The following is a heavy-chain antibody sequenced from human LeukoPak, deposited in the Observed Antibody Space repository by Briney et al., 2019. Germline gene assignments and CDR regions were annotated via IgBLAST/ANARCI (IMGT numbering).Heavy chain of an antibody. CDR1: GYSISSGYY. J-gene: IGHJ4*02. D-gene: IGHD6-13*01. CDR2: IYHSGST. Sequence: SETLSLTCAVSGYSISSGYYWGWIRQPPGKGLEWIGSIYHSGSTYYNPSLKSRVTISVDTSKKQFSLKLSSVTAADTAVYYCATQSVAAAGDFDYWGQGTLVTVSS. CDR3: ATQSVAAAGDFDY. V-gene: IGHV4-38-2*01.